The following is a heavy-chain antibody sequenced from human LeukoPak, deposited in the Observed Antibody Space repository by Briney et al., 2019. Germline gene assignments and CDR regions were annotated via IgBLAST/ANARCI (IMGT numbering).Heavy chain of an antibody. CDR2: ISYDGSNK. CDR3: ATQGSPVMSPFDY. D-gene: IGHD2-8*01. Sequence: GRSLRLSCAASGFTFSSYAMHWVRQAPGKGLEWVAVISYDGSNKYYADSVKGRFTISRDNSKNTLYLQMNSLRAEDTAVYYCATQGSPVMSPFDYWGQGTLVTVSS. CDR1: GFTFSSYA. J-gene: IGHJ4*02. V-gene: IGHV3-30*04.